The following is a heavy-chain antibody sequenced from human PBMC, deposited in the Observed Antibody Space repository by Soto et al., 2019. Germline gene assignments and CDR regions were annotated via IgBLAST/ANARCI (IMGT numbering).Heavy chain of an antibody. D-gene: IGHD3-22*01. J-gene: IGHJ4*02. CDR1: GASVSSNIYY. Sequence: TLSLTCRVSGASVSSNIYYWTWIRQHPGKGPEWIGHIYYSGSTYYNPSLKSRVTISLDMSKNQFSLKLTSVSAADTAVYYCARGYDYDSGGYLFDYWGQGTLVTVYS. CDR2: IYYSGST. CDR3: ARGYDYDSGGYLFDY. V-gene: IGHV4-31*03.